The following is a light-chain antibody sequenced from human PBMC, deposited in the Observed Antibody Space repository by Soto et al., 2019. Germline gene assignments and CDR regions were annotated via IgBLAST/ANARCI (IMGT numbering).Light chain of an antibody. CDR3: QQSYSTLWT. Sequence: DSQMTQSPSSLSASVGDRVTITCRASQSISSYLNWYQQKPGKAPKLLIYGAFSLHSGVPSRFSGSTSGTDFTLTISSLQPEDFATYYCQQSYSTLWTFGQGTKVDIK. CDR1: QSISSY. CDR2: GAF. V-gene: IGKV1-39*01. J-gene: IGKJ1*01.